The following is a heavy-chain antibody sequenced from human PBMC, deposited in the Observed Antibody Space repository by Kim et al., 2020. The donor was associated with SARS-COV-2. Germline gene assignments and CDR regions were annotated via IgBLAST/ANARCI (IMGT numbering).Heavy chain of an antibody. Sequence: ADSVKGRFTISRDNSKNSLYLQMNNRRAEDTAVYCCARYYDSGSYYNMHVWGQGTTVTVSS. D-gene: IGHD3-10*01. J-gene: IGHJ6*02. V-gene: IGHV3-53*01. CDR3: ARYYDSGSYYNMHV.